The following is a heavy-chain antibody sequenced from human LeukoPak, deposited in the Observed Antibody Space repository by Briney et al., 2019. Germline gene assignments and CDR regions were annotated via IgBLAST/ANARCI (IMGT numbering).Heavy chain of an antibody. CDR2: IIPIFGTA. V-gene: IGHV1-69*13. J-gene: IGHJ6*03. CDR1: GGTFSSYA. CDR3: ARDRNLDFWSGYWTDYYYMGV. Sequence: VASVKVSCKASGGTFSSYAISWVRQAPGQGLEWMGGIIPIFGTANYAQKFQGRVTITADESTSTAYMELSSLRSEDTAVYYCARDRNLDFWSGYWTDYYYMGVWGKGTTVTVSS. D-gene: IGHD3-3*01.